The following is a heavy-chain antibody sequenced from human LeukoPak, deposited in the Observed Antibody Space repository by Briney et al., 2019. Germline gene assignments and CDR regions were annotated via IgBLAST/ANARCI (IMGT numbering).Heavy chain of an antibody. Sequence: GASVKVSCKASGYTFTSYGISWVRQAPGQGLEWMGWISGYNGHTKYAQKFQGRATMTTDTSTSTAYMELRSLRSDDTAVYYCARDGVAAPGMVDYWGQGTLVTVSS. CDR3: ARDGVAAPGMVDY. CDR2: ISGYNGHT. J-gene: IGHJ4*02. CDR1: GYTFTSYG. V-gene: IGHV1-18*01. D-gene: IGHD6-6*01.